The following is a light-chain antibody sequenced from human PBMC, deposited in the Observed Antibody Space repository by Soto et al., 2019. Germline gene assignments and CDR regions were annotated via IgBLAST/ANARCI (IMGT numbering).Light chain of an antibody. CDR2: DVR. CDR1: SSDIGGYNY. J-gene: IGLJ2*01. CDR3: SSYTSSSTVI. Sequence: QSALTQPASMSGSPGQSITISCTGTSSDIGGYNYISWYQQLPGKAPKFIIYDVRNRPSGVSNRFSGSRSGNTASLTISGLQAEDKADYYCSSYTSSSTVIFGGGTKVTVL. V-gene: IGLV2-14*01.